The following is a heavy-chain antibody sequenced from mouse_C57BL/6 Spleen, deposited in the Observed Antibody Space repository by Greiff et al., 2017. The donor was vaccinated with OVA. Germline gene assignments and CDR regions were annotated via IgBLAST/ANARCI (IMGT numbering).Heavy chain of an antibody. CDR3: ARSLDYGNYEENY. J-gene: IGHJ2*01. Sequence: QVQLQQSGAELVKPGASVKISCKASGYAFSSYWMNWVKQRPGKGLEWIGQIYPGDGDTNYNGKFKGKATLTADKSSSTAYMQLSSLTSEDSAVYFGARSLDYGNYEENYWGQGTTLTVSS. D-gene: IGHD2-1*01. V-gene: IGHV1-80*01. CDR2: IYPGDGDT. CDR1: GYAFSSYW.